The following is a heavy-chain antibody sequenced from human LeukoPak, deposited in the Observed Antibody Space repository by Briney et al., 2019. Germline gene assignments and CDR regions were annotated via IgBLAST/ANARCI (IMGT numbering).Heavy chain of an antibody. CDR1: GFTFSSYW. CDR3: ARDYYDSSGAIDY. CDR2: INSNGSST. V-gene: IGHV3-74*01. Sequence: GGSLRLSCAASGFTFSSYWMHWVRQAPGKGLVWVSRINSNGSSTSYADSVKGRFTMSRDNATNTLYLQMNSLRSEDTAVYYCARDYYDSSGAIDYWGQGTLVTVSS. D-gene: IGHD3-22*01. J-gene: IGHJ4*02.